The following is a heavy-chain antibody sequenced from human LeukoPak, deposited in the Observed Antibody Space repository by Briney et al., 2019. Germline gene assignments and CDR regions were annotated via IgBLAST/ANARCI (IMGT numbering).Heavy chain of an antibody. J-gene: IGHJ4*02. CDR2: INHSGST. CDR1: GGSFSGYY. D-gene: IGHD5-18*01. Sequence: ETPETLSLTCAVYGGSFSGYYWSWIRQPPGKGLEWIGEINHSGSTNYNPSLKSRVTISVDTSKNQFSLKLSPVTAADTAVYYCARAWGYSYGYDYWGQGTLVTVSS. CDR3: ARAWGYSYGYDY. V-gene: IGHV4-34*01.